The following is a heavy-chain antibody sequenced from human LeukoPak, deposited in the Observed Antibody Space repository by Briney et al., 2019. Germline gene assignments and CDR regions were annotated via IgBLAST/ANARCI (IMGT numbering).Heavy chain of an antibody. Sequence: GESLKISCKGSGYRFSNYWIGWVRHMPGKGLEWMGMIYPGDSDIRYSPSFQGQVTISADKSISTAYLQWSSLKASDTAMYYCAVGSDSSWAYFDYWGQGTLVTVSS. CDR3: AVGSDSSWAYFDY. CDR1: GYRFSNYW. CDR2: IYPGDSDI. V-gene: IGHV5-51*01. D-gene: IGHD6-13*01. J-gene: IGHJ4*02.